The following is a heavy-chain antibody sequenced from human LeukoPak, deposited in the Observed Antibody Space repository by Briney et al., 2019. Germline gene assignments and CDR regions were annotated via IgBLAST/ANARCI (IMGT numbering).Heavy chain of an antibody. J-gene: IGHJ3*02. Sequence: AASVKVSCKASGYTFTGYYMHWVRQAPGQGLEWMGWINPNSGGTNYAQKFQGRVTMTRDTSISTAYMELSRLRSDDTAVYYCASEYKYDSSGANAFDIWGQGTMVTVSS. V-gene: IGHV1-2*02. CDR3: ASEYKYDSSGANAFDI. CDR2: INPNSGGT. CDR1: GYTFTGYY. D-gene: IGHD3-22*01.